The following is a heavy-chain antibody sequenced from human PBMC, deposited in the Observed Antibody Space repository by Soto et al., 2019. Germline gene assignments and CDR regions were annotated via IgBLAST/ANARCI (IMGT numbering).Heavy chain of an antibody. CDR3: ARSGYYDFWSGPYYYYYMDV. CDR1: GYTFTSYA. V-gene: IGHV1-3*01. J-gene: IGHJ6*03. Sequence: GASVKVSCKASGYTFTSYAMHWVRQAPGQRLEWMGWINAGNGNTKYSQKFQGRVTITRDTSASTAYMELSSLRSEDTAVYYCARSGYYDFWSGPYYYYYMDVWGKGTTVTVSS. D-gene: IGHD3-3*01. CDR2: INAGNGNT.